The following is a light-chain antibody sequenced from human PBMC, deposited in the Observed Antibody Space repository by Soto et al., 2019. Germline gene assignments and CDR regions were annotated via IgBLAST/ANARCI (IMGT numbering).Light chain of an antibody. Sequence: IVMPQSPATLSVSPGEGVTLSCRASQSVSSNLAWYQKKPGQAPRLLIYGASTMGTGIPARLSGGGTQTEFTLTISSLQSEDFGVYYCQQYHNWPPTTFGQGTKVEIK. CDR1: QSVSSN. J-gene: IGKJ1*01. CDR2: GAS. CDR3: QQYHNWPPTT. V-gene: IGKV3-15*01.